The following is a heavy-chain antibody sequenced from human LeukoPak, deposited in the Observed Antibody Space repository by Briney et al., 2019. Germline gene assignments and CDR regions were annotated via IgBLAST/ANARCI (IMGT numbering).Heavy chain of an antibody. J-gene: IGHJ4*02. CDR2: IIPIFGTA. Sequence: ASVKVSFTASGGTFSSYAISWVRQAPGQGLEWMGGIIPIFGTANYAQKFQGRVTITADESTSTAYMELSSLRSEDTAVYYCAREMTTVVGKSFDCWGQGTLVTVSS. CDR1: GGTFSSYA. CDR3: AREMTTVVGKSFDC. D-gene: IGHD4-23*01. V-gene: IGHV1-69*01.